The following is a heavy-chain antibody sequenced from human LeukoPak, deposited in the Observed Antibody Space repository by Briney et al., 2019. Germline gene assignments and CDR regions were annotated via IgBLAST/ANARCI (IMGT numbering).Heavy chain of an antibody. Sequence: GGSLRLSCAASGFTFSSYAMHWVRQAPGKGLEYVSAISSNGGSTYYANSVKGRFTISRDNSKNTLYLQMGSLRSEDTAVYYCASFHYYGSGTFTPYWGQGTLVTVSS. CDR3: ASFHYYGSGTFTPY. CDR2: ISSNGGST. CDR1: GFTFSSYA. V-gene: IGHV3-64*01. J-gene: IGHJ4*02. D-gene: IGHD3-10*01.